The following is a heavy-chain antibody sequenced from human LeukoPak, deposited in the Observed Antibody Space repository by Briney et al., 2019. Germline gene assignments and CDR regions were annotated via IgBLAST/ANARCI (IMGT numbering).Heavy chain of an antibody. CDR3: AIDYYDSSGYWWFDP. J-gene: IGHJ5*02. CDR1: GGSISSGGYY. V-gene: IGHV4-31*03. CDR2: IYYSGST. D-gene: IGHD3-22*01. Sequence: SETLSLTRTVSGGSISSGGYYWSWIRQHPGKGLEWIGYIYYSGSTYYNPSLKSRVTISVDTSKNQFSLKLSSVTAADTAVYYCAIDYYDSSGYWWFDPWGQGTLVTVSS.